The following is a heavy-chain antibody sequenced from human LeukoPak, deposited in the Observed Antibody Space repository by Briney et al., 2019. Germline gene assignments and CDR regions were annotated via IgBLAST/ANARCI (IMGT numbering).Heavy chain of an antibody. D-gene: IGHD4-17*01. V-gene: IGHV3-33*01. CDR3: ARERPPYGDTGEPSDY. Sequence: PGGSLRLSCAASGFTFSSYGMHWVRQAPGKGLEWVAVIWYDGSNKYYADSVKGRFTISRDNSKNTLYLQMNSLRAEDTAVYYCARERPPYGDTGEPSDYWGQGTLVTVSS. CDR2: IWYDGSNK. J-gene: IGHJ4*02. CDR1: GFTFSSYG.